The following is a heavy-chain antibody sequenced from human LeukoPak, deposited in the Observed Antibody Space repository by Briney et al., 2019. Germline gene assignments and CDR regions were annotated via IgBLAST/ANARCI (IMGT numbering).Heavy chain of an antibody. CDR1: GGTFSSYA. CDR2: IIPIFGTA. V-gene: IGHV1-69*05. Sequence: SSVKVSCKASGGTFSSYAISWVRQAPGQGLEWMGRIIPIFGTANYAQKFQGRVTITTDESTSTAYMELSSLRSEDTAVYYCARMSVAGTKVAFDIWGQGTMVTVSS. J-gene: IGHJ3*02. D-gene: IGHD6-19*01. CDR3: ARMSVAGTKVAFDI.